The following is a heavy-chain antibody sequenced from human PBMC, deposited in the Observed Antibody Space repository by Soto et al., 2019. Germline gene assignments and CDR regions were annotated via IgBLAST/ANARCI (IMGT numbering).Heavy chain of an antibody. V-gene: IGHV5-10-1*01. CDR3: ASPGIAAAGAQVQFYYYYGMDV. D-gene: IGHD6-13*01. J-gene: IGHJ6*02. CDR1: GYSFTSYW. CDR2: IDPSDSYT. Sequence: PGESLKISCKGSGYSFTSYWISWVRQMPGKGLEWMGRIDPSDSYTNYSPSFQGHATISADKSISTAYLQWSSLKASDTAMYYCASPGIAAAGAQVQFYYYYGMDVWGQGTTVTVSS.